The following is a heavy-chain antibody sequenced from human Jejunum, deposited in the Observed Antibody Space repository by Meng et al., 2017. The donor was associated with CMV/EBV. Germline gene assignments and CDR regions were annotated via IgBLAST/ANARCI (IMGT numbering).Heavy chain of an antibody. CDR3: ATPYGGNSRGGFDP. Sequence: AYTFSTYGLAWVRQAPGQGLEWMVWLSVYHSNSNYAPKFQGRVPMNTDTSTSTAYMQLRNLRDDDTAVYYCATPYGGNSRGGFDPWGQGTQGTSPQ. CDR2: LSVYHSNS. CDR1: AYTFSTYG. V-gene: IGHV1-18*01. J-gene: IGHJ5*02. D-gene: IGHD4-23*01.